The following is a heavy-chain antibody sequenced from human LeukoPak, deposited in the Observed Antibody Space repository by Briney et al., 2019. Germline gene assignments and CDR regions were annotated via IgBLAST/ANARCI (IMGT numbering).Heavy chain of an antibody. CDR3: ARNLIPEQLVLNF. CDR2: IHYSGST. CDR1: GGSISSYY. V-gene: IGHV4-59*01. D-gene: IGHD6-13*01. J-gene: IGHJ4*02. Sequence: PSETLSLTCTVSGGSISSYYWSWIRQPPGKGLEWIGYIHYSGSTSYNPSLKSRVTISVDTSKNQFSLNLRSVTPEDTAVYYCARNLIPEQLVLNFWGQGTLVTVSS.